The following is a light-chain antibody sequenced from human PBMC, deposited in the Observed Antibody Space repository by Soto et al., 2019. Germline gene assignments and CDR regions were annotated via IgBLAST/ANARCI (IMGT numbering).Light chain of an antibody. V-gene: IGKV3-15*01. CDR1: QSVSSN. CDR2: GAF. J-gene: IGKJ2*01. CDR3: QQYDNSPPYT. Sequence: EIVMTQSPATLSVSPGERVTLSCRASQSVSSNLAWYQQRPGLAPRLLIYGAFARATGIPARFSGSGSGTEFALTISSLQSEDFAIYYCQQYDNSPPYTFGQGTKVDIK.